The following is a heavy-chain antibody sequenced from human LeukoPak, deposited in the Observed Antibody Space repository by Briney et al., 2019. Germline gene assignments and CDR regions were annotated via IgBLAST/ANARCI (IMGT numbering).Heavy chain of an antibody. CDR2: ISANGGDT. V-gene: IGHV3-64D*09. J-gene: IGHJ4*02. CDR3: FREANVRPDY. CDR1: GFTFSSYA. Sequence: GGSLRLSCSASGFTFSSYAMHWVRQAPGKGLEYVSDISANGGDTKYADSVKGRFTISRDNSKNTLYLQMSSLRAEDTAVYYCFREANVRPDYWGQRGLVSVSS. D-gene: IGHD3-10*01.